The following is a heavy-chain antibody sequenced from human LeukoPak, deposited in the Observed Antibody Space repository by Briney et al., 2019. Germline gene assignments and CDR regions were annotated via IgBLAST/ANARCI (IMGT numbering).Heavy chain of an antibody. Sequence: SETLSLTCTVSGGSISSNGYYWSWIRQHPGKGLEWIGYISYSGTTYYNPSLNSRVTISVDTSTNKFSLKLSSVTAADTAVYFCARDRGDYGSGSFHRYFDYWGQGALVTVSS. CDR3: ARDRGDYGSGSFHRYFDY. J-gene: IGHJ4*02. D-gene: IGHD3-10*01. V-gene: IGHV4-31*03. CDR1: GGSISSNGYY. CDR2: ISYSGTT.